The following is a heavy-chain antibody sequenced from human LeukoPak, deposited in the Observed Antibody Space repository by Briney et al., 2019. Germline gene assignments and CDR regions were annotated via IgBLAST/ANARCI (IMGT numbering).Heavy chain of an antibody. CDR3: AREDIAVVPAAGDY. CDR1: GYTFTGYY. Sequence: ASVKVSCKASGYTFTGYYMHWVRQAPGQGLEWMGWINPNSGGTNYAQKFQGRVTMTRDTSISTAYMELSRLRSDDTAVYYCAREDIAVVPAAGDYWGQGTLVTVSS. D-gene: IGHD2-2*01. J-gene: IGHJ4*02. V-gene: IGHV1-2*02. CDR2: INPNSGGT.